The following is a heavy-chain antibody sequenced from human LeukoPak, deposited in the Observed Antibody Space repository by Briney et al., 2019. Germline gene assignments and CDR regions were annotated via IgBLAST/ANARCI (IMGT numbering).Heavy chain of an antibody. CDR3: ARELVIIWPSQNYGMDV. V-gene: IGHV1-2*02. CDR1: GYTFTGYY. Sequence: GASVKVSCKASGYTFTGYYMHWVRQAPGQGLEWMGWINPNSGGINYAQKFQGRVTMTRDTSISTAYMELSRLRSDDTAVYYCARELVIIWPSQNYGMDVWGQGTTVTVSS. CDR2: INPNSGGI. D-gene: IGHD3-9*01. J-gene: IGHJ6*02.